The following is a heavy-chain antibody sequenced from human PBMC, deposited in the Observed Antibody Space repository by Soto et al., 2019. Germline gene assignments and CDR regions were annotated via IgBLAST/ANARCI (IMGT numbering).Heavy chain of an antibody. D-gene: IGHD3-3*01. CDR3: AKRPDYDFWSGYYPDY. Sequence: EVQLLESGGGLVQPGGYLRLSCAASGFTFSSYAMSWVRQAPGKGLEWVSAISGSGGSTYYADSVKGRFTISRDNSKNTLYLQMNSLRAEDTAVYYCAKRPDYDFWSGYYPDYWGQGTLVTVSS. V-gene: IGHV3-23*01. CDR2: ISGSGGST. J-gene: IGHJ4*02. CDR1: GFTFSSYA.